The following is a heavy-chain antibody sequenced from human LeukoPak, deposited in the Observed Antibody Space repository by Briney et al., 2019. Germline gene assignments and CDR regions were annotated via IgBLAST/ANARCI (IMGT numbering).Heavy chain of an antibody. CDR3: ARNGGNSDFDY. D-gene: IGHD4-23*01. Sequence: SETLSLTCAVSGGSISGSDWWSWVRQPPGKGLEWIGEIYHSGSTNYNPSLKSRVTISVDKSKNQFSLKLSSVTAADTAVYYCARNGGNSDFDYWGQGTLVTVSS. CDR2: IYHSGST. V-gene: IGHV4-4*02. J-gene: IGHJ4*02. CDR1: GGSISGSDW.